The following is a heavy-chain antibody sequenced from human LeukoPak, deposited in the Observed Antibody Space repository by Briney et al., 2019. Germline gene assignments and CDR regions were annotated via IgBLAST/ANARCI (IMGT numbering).Heavy chain of an antibody. CDR3: ATTYGSGSYYQRYFDY. CDR2: IYPGDSDT. D-gene: IGHD3-10*01. J-gene: IGHJ4*02. Sequence: GESLKISCKGSGYSFTSYWIGWGRQMPGKGLEWMGIIYPGDSDTRYSPSFQGQVTISADKSISTGYLQWSSLKASDTAMYYCATTYGSGSYYQRYFDYWGQGTLVTVSS. V-gene: IGHV5-51*01. CDR1: GYSFTSYW.